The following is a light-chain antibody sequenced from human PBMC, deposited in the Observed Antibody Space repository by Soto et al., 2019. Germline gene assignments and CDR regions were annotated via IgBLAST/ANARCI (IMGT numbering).Light chain of an antibody. Sequence: QSALTQPPSASGTPGQRVTTPCSGSSSNIGKNSVYWYQQFPGTAPKHLIYSNNKRPSGVPDRFSASKSGTSASLAISGLRSEDEADYYCAAWDDGLSGYVLGTGTKVTVL. CDR1: SSNIGKNS. CDR2: SNN. V-gene: IGLV1-47*02. CDR3: AAWDDGLSGYV. J-gene: IGLJ1*01.